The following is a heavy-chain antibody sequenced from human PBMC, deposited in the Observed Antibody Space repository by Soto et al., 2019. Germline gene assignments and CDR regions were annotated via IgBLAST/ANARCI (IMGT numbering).Heavy chain of an antibody. V-gene: IGHV4-39*01. J-gene: IGHJ4*02. CDR3: ARHGGAGYSSSWYGSIDY. CDR1: GGSISSSSYY. Sequence: SETLSLTCTVSGGSISSSSYYWGWIRQPPGKGLEWIGSIYYSGSTYCNPSLKSRVTISVDTSKNQFSLKLSSVTAADTAVYYCARHGGAGYSSSWYGSIDYWGQGTLVTVSS. CDR2: IYYSGST. D-gene: IGHD6-13*01.